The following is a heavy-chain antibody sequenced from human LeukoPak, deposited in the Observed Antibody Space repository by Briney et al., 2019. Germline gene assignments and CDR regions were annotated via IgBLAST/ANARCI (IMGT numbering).Heavy chain of an antibody. CDR3: AELGITMIGGV. V-gene: IGHV3-11*04. CDR1: AFTFNDYY. J-gene: IGHJ6*04. Sequence: PGGSLRLSCTASAFTFNDYYMSWIRQAPGKGLEWVSYISSSGSTIYYADSVKGRFTIPRDNAKNSLYLQMNSLRAEDTAVYYCAELGITMIGGVWGKGTTVTISS. D-gene: IGHD3-10*02. CDR2: ISSSGSTI.